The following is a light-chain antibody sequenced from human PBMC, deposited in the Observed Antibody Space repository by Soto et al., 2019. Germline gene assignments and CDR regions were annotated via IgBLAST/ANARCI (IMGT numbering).Light chain of an antibody. V-gene: IGKV3-15*01. CDR2: GGS. CDR3: QQYDKWPRT. Sequence: EIVLTQPPRSPSLSPREWVTLPCRASQSLTRNVAWYQHKPGQSPRLLIYGGSARATGIPARFSGGGSGAEYTLTISILQSEDFAVYYCQQYDKWPRTFGQGTKVDIK. CDR1: QSLTRN. J-gene: IGKJ1*01.